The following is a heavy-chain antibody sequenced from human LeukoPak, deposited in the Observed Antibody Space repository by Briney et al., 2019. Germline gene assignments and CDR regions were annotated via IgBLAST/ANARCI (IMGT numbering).Heavy chain of an antibody. CDR3: ARGPSRPNDYGDYVPYYFDY. J-gene: IGHJ4*02. CDR2: INPSGGST. D-gene: IGHD4-17*01. V-gene: IGHV1-46*01. CDR1: GYTFTSYY. Sequence: ASVKVSCKASGYTFTSYYMHWVRQAPGQGLEWMGIINPSGGSTSYAQKFQGRVTMTRDTSTSTVYMELSSLRSEDTAVYYCARGPSRPNDYGDYVPYYFDYWGQGTLVTVSS.